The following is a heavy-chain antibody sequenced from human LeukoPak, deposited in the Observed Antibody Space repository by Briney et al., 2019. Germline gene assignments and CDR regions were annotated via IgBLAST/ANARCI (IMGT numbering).Heavy chain of an antibody. V-gene: IGHV3-74*01. Sequence: PGGSLRLSCAASGFTFSSYWMHWVRQAPGKGLVWVSRINSDGRSTSYADSVKGRFTISRDNAKNTLYLQMNSLRAEDTAVYYCARGARDTAVVIHWFDPWGQGTLVTVSS. CDR1: GFTFSSYW. J-gene: IGHJ5*02. D-gene: IGHD5-18*01. CDR3: ARGARDTAVVIHWFDP. CDR2: INSDGRST.